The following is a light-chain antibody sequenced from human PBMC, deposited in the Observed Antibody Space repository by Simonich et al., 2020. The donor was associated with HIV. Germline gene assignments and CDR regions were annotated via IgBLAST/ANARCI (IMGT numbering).Light chain of an antibody. CDR2: QDS. CDR1: KLGDKY. Sequence: SYELTQPPSVSVSPGQTASISCSGDKLGDKYACWYQPKPGQSPVLVIYQDSKRPSGIPERFSGSNSGNTATLTLSGTQAMDEADYYCQAWDSSLVVFGGGTKLTVL. J-gene: IGLJ2*01. CDR3: QAWDSSLVV. V-gene: IGLV3-1*01.